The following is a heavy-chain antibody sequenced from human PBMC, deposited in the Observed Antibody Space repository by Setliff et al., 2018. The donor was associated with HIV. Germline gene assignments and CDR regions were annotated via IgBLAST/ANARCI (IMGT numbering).Heavy chain of an antibody. D-gene: IGHD1-7*01. CDR3: ARSAWNYPFDF. CDR1: GASTSPNNYY. V-gene: IGHV4-31*03. CDR2: ILYSGST. J-gene: IGHJ4*02. Sequence: SETLSLTCTVTGASTSPNNYYWGWIRQHPGQGLEWIVYILYSGSTYYNPSLKSRVTVSVDTSKNQFSLKLSSVSAADTAVYYCARSAWNYPFDFWGQGTLVTVSS.